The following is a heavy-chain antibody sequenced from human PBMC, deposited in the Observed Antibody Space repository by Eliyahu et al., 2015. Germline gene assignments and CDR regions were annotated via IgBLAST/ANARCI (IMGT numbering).Heavy chain of an antibody. J-gene: IGHJ3*02. D-gene: IGHD3-22*01. V-gene: IGHV1-2*04. Sequence: QVQLVQSGAEVKXPGASVKVSCKASGYTFTGYXMHWVRQAPGQGLEWMGWINPNSGGTNYAQKFQGWVTMTRDTSISTAYMELSRLRSDDTAVYYCAREIVATSRSAFDIWGQGTMVTVSS. CDR1: GYTFTGYX. CDR3: AREIVATSRSAFDI. CDR2: INPNSGGT.